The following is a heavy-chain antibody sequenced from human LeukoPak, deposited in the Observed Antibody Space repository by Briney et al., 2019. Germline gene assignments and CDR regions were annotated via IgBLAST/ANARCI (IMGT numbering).Heavy chain of an antibody. CDR3: ARGYGYSYGYWAEQYYYYGMDV. CDR2: ISSIGSTI. J-gene: IGHJ6*02. V-gene: IGHV3-11*01. D-gene: IGHD5-18*01. Sequence: GGSLRLSCAASGFTFSDYYMSWIRQAPGKGLEWVSYISSIGSTIYYADSVKGRFTISRDNAKNSLYLQMNSLRAEDTAVYYCARGYGYSYGYWAEQYYYYGMDVWGQGTTVTVSS. CDR1: GFTFSDYY.